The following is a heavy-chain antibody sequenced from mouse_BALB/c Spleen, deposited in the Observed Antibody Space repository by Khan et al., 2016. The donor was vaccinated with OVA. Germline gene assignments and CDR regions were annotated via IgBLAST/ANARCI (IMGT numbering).Heavy chain of an antibody. Sequence: EVQGVESGPGLVKPSQSLSPTCTVTGYSITSGYGWNWIRQFPGNKLEWMGYISYSGSTNYNPSLKSRISITRDTSKNQFFLQLNSVTTEDTATYYCARTARIKYWGQGTTLTVSS. CDR1: GYSITSGYG. J-gene: IGHJ2*01. D-gene: IGHD1-2*01. CDR2: ISYSGST. CDR3: ARTARIKY. V-gene: IGHV3-2*02.